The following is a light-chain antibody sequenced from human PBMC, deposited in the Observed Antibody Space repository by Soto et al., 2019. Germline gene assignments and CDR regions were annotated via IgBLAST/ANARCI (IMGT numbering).Light chain of an antibody. CDR3: RQYGGSPLA. J-gene: IGKJ4*01. CDR1: QSVSSSF. Sequence: EIVLTQSPGTLSLSPGERATLSCRASQSVSSSFLAWYQQKPGQAPRLLIYGASSRATGIPDRFSGSGSGTDFTLTVSGLEAEDVAVYYCRQYGGSPLAFGGGTKVEIK. V-gene: IGKV3-20*01. CDR2: GAS.